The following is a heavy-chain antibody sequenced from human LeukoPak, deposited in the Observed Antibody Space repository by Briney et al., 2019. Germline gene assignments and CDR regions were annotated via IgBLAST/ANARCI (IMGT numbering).Heavy chain of an antibody. CDR1: GFTFSYYG. CDR2: IWYDGSNK. Sequence: GGSLRLSCVASGFTFSYYGMHWARQAPGKGLEWVTVIWYDGSNKFYADSVKGRFTISRDNSKNTLYLQMNSLRAEDTAVYYCARDPTGYCSSTSCHSGAFDIWGQGTMVTVSS. D-gene: IGHD2-2*03. J-gene: IGHJ3*02. CDR3: ARDPTGYCSSTSCHSGAFDI. V-gene: IGHV3-33*01.